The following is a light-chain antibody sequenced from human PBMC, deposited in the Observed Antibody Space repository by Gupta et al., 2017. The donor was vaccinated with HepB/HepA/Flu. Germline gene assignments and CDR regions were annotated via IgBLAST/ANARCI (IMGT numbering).Light chain of an antibody. Sequence: EIVLTQSPGTLSLSPGERATLSCRASQSVSNNNLAWYQQKFGQAPRLLIYGAFTRATGIPDRFSGSGSGTDFSLTISRLEAEDFAVYYCQQYAISPVTLGGGTNVEIK. V-gene: IGKV3-20*01. CDR1: QSVSNNN. CDR2: GAF. CDR3: QQYAISPVT. J-gene: IGKJ4*01.